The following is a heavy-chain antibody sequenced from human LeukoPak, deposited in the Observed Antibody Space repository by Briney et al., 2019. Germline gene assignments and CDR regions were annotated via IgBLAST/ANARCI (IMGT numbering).Heavy chain of an antibody. CDR3: AHRRAGGPVPNAFDI. CDR1: GFSITTRGET. CDR2: ISWDDDK. J-gene: IGHJ3*02. Sequence: SGPTLVKPTQTLTLTCTFSGFSITTRGETVGWVRQPPGKALEWLALISWDDDKRHSPSPKSRLTITKDTSKNHVVLTMTNMDPVDTATYYCAHRRAGGPVPNAFDIWGQGTMVTVSS. D-gene: IGHD3-16*01. V-gene: IGHV2-5*02.